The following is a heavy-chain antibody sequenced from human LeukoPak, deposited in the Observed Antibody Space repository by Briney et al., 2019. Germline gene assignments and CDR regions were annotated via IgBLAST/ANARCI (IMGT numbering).Heavy chain of an antibody. D-gene: IGHD1-26*01. CDR3: ARGRWVGTTQAYYLDY. V-gene: IGHV1-69*13. J-gene: IGHJ4*02. Sequence: ASVKVSCKASGGTFSSYAISWVRQAPGQGLEWMGGIIPIFGTANYAQKFQGRVTITADESTSTAYMELSSLTSEDTALYFCARGRWVGTTQAYYLDYWGQGTLVTVSS. CDR2: IIPIFGTA. CDR1: GGTFSSYA.